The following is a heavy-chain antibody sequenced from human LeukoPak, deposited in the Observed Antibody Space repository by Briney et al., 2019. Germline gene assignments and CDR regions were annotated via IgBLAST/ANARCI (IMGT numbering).Heavy chain of an antibody. CDR1: GGSVSSRDYY. CDR2: IYYSGTT. V-gene: IGHV4-30-4*01. D-gene: IGHD1-14*01. Sequence: PSETLSLTCTVSGGSVSSRDYYWAWIPQSPGKGLEWVGLIYYSGTTYYSPSLKSRIAMSVDTSKNQFSLRLNSVTAADTAVYYCATIPEDRENYIDYWGQGTLVTVSS. J-gene: IGHJ4*02. CDR3: ATIPEDRENYIDY.